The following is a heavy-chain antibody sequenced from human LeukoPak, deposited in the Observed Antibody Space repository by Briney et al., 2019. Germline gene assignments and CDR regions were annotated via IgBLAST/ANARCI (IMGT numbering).Heavy chain of an antibody. J-gene: IGHJ5*02. CDR2: IYHSGNT. Sequence: PSETLSLTCTVSGYSISSGYYWGWIRQPPGKGLEWIGTIYHSGNTYYNPSLASRVIILVDTSKNEFSLQLSSVTAADTAVYYCARGQYPGGWFDPWGQGTLVTVSS. D-gene: IGHD4-23*01. CDR3: ARGQYPGGWFDP. CDR1: GYSISSGYY. V-gene: IGHV4-38-2*02.